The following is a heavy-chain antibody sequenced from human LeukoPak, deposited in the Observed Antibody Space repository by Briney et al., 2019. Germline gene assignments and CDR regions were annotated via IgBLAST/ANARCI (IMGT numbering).Heavy chain of an antibody. CDR3: ARGRGDDYSNYGARLGDFDI. CDR1: GRSMSSFY. D-gene: IGHD4-11*01. Sequence: SQTLSPTCTVAGRSMSSFYCRWIRQPPEEGRGWIGYTHYRGSTNYNPSLKSRVTISVDTSKNQFSLKLSYVTAADTDVYYWARGRGDDYSNYGARLGDFDIWGQGTMVTVSS. J-gene: IGHJ3*02. V-gene: IGHV4-59*01. CDR2: THYRGST.